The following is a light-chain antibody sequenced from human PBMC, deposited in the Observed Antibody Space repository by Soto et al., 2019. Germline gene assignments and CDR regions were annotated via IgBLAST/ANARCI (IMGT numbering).Light chain of an antibody. V-gene: IGKV1-39*01. CDR3: XXXXXXPLT. J-gene: IGKJ4*01. Sequence: DIQMTQSPSSLSASVGDRVTITCRASQSISSYLNWYQQKPGKAPKLLIYAASSLQSGVPSRFSCSGSGTDFTLTIXXLXXXXXXXXXXXXXXXXPLTFGGGTKVEIK. CDR2: AAS. CDR1: QSISSY.